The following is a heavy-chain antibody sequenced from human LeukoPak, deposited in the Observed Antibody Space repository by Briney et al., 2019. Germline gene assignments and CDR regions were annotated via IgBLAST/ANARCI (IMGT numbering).Heavy chain of an antibody. CDR3: ARDYYDSSGNNWFDP. D-gene: IGHD3-22*01. CDR2: IYTSGST. J-gene: IGHJ5*02. CDR1: GGSISSYY. V-gene: IGHV4-4*07. Sequence: SETLSLTCTVSGGSISSYYWSWIRQPAGKGLEWIGRIYTSGSTNYNPSLKSRVTMSVDTSKNQFSLKLSSVTAADTAVYYCARDYYDSSGNNWFDPWGQGTLVTVSS.